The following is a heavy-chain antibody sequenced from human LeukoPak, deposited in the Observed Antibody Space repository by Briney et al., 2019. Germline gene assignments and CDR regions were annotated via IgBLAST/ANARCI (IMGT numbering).Heavy chain of an antibody. CDR3: ARGQIVVVPAATVYDY. CDR1: GGSISSYY. V-gene: IGHV4-59*08. CDR2: IYYSGST. J-gene: IGHJ4*02. D-gene: IGHD2-2*01. Sequence: SETLSLTCTVSGGSISSYYWSWIRQPPGKGLEWIGYIYYSGSTYYNPSLRSRVTISVDTSKNQFSLKLSSVTAADTAVYYCARGQIVVVPAATVYDYWGQGTLVTVSS.